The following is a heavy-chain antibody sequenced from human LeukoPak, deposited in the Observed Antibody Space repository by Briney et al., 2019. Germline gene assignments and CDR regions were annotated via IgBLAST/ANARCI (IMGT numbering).Heavy chain of an antibody. V-gene: IGHV1-18*04. Sequence: ASVTVSCKASGYTFTGYYMHWVRQAPGQGLEWMGWISAYNGNTNYAQKLQGRVTITTDTSTSTAYMELRSLRSDDTAVYYCAREPVGATTGAFDIWGQGTMVTVSS. D-gene: IGHD1-26*01. J-gene: IGHJ3*02. CDR3: AREPVGATTGAFDI. CDR1: GYTFTGYY. CDR2: ISAYNGNT.